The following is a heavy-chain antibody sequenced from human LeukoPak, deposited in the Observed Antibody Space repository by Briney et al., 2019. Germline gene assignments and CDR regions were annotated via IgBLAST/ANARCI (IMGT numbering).Heavy chain of an antibody. Sequence: GGSLRLSCSASGFTFNRFYLHWVRQAPGKGLEFVSHISSNGATTYYADPVKGRFTVSRDNSKNTLYLQMNSLRVEDTAVYSCARESFGDYYFDYWGQGTLVTVSS. D-gene: IGHD4-17*01. CDR1: GFTFNRFY. CDR2: ISSNGATT. V-gene: IGHV3-64*04. J-gene: IGHJ4*02. CDR3: ARESFGDYYFDY.